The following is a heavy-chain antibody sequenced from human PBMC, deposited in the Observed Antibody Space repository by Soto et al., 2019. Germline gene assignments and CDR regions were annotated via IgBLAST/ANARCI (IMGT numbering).Heavy chain of an antibody. CDR3: ARGTDYGGNGNHNWFDP. D-gene: IGHD4-17*01. V-gene: IGHV5-51*01. CDR2: IYPGDSDT. CDR1: GDSLSSYW. J-gene: IGHJ5*02. Sequence: GESLKISGAGSGDSLSSYWIGWVRPMPGKGLEWMGIIYPGDSDTRYSPSFQGQVTISADKSISTAYLQWSSLKASDAAMYYCARGTDYGGNGNHNWFDPWGQGTLVTVSS.